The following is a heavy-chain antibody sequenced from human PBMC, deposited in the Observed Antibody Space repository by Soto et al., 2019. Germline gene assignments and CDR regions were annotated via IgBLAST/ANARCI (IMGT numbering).Heavy chain of an antibody. Sequence: SETLSLTCTVSSGSISTYCWSWIRQPPGKGLEWIGYIYYSGRTNYNPSLKSRVTISLDTSRNQFSLKLSSVTAADTAVYYCARYAGSSWFDYWGQGTLVTVSS. CDR1: SGSISTYC. CDR3: ARYAGSSWFDY. D-gene: IGHD2-2*01. V-gene: IGHV4-59*01. J-gene: IGHJ4*02. CDR2: IYYSGRT.